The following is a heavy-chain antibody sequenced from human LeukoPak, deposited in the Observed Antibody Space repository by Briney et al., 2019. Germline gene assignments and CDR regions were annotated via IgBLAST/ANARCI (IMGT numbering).Heavy chain of an antibody. CDR3: ASLGKLYYDSSGYYYEGAEYFQH. V-gene: IGHV4-39*01. CDR1: GGSISSSSYY. CDR2: IYYSGST. Sequence: PSETLSLTCTVSGGSISSSSYYWGWIRQPPGKGLEWIGSIYYSGSTYYNPSLKSRVTISVDTSKNQFSLKLSSVTAADTAVYYCASLGKLYYDSSGYYYEGAEYFQHWGQGTLVTVSS. D-gene: IGHD3-22*01. J-gene: IGHJ1*01.